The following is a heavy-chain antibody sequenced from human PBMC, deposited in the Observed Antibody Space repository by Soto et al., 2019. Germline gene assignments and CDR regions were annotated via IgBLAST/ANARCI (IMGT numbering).Heavy chain of an antibody. D-gene: IGHD1-7*01. CDR1: GGSFTSNNW. CDR2: IYRTGST. J-gene: IGHJ4*02. Sequence: QVQLQESGPGLVKPSGTLSLTCAVSGGSFTSNNWWTWLRQPPGQGLEWIGEIYRTGSTNYNPSLKSRVTISLDKSENQFSLKVTSLTAADPAVYYCASRDPGTSVDYCGQGTLGTVSS. CDR3: ASRDPGTSVDY. V-gene: IGHV4-4*02.